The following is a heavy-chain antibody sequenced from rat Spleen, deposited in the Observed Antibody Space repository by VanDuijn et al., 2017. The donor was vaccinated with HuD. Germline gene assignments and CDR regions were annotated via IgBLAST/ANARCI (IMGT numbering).Heavy chain of an antibody. CDR3: ARNDYYYSGDDYWYFDF. V-gene: IGHV3-1*01. J-gene: IGHJ1*01. Sequence: EVQLQESGPGLVKPSQSLSLTCSVTGYSITSNYWGWIRKFPGNKMEWMGYISYSGSTSYNPSLKSRISITRDTSKNQFFLQLNSVTTEDTATYYCARNDYYYSGDDYWYFDFWGPGTMVTVSS. CDR2: ISYSGST. D-gene: IGHD1-1*01. CDR1: GYSITSNY.